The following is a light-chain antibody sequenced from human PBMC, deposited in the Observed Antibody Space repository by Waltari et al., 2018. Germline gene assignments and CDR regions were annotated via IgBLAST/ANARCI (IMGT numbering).Light chain of an antibody. CDR3: QQYDDLPLT. CDR2: DAS. CDR1: QDTKIF. J-gene: IGKJ4*01. V-gene: IGKV1-33*01. Sequence: DIQMTQSPASLSASVGDRVTSTCQASQDTKIFLNWYQQKSGKAPKLLIYDASNLQPGVPSRFSGSGSGTDFAFTISSLQPEDVATYYCQQYDDLPLTFGGGTKVEIQ.